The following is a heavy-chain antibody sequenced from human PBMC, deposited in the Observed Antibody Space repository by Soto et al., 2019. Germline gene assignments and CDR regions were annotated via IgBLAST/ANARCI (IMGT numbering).Heavy chain of an antibody. V-gene: IGHV3-30*18. Sequence: PGGSLRLSCAASGFTFSSYGMHWVRQAPGKGLEWVAVISYDGSNKYYADSVKGRFTISRDNSKNTLYLQMNSLRAEDTAVYYCAKDLLNIPYFYYYYGMDVWGQGTTVTVSS. J-gene: IGHJ6*02. D-gene: IGHD3-16*01. CDR1: GFTFSSYG. CDR2: ISYDGSNK. CDR3: AKDLLNIPYFYYYYGMDV.